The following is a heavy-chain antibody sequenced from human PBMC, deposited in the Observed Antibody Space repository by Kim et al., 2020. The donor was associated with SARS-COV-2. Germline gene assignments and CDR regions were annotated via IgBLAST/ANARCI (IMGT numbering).Heavy chain of an antibody. D-gene: IGHD3-9*01. CDR1: GYSFTSYW. J-gene: IGHJ4*02. V-gene: IGHV5-51*01. CDR3: ARWADTPNYDILTGYYFDY. Sequence: GESLKISCKGSGYSFTSYWIGWVRQMPGKGLEWMGIIYPGDSDTRYSPSFQGQVTISADKSISTAYLQWSSLKASDTAMYYCARWADTPNYDILTGYYFDYWGQGTLVTVSS. CDR2: IYPGDSDT.